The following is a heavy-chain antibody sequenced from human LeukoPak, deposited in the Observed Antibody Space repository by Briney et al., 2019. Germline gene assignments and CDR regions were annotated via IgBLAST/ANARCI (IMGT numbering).Heavy chain of an antibody. D-gene: IGHD2-21*02. CDR3: AREWNCGGDCYIYGMDV. Sequence: GASVKVSCKASGYTFTTYGMNWVRQAPGQGLEWMGWINTDTGNPTYAQGFTGRFVFSLDTSVSTAYLQITSLKAEDTAVYYCAREWNCGGDCYIYGMDVWGQGTTVTVSS. V-gene: IGHV7-4-1*02. J-gene: IGHJ6*02. CDR1: GYTFTTYG. CDR2: INTDTGNP.